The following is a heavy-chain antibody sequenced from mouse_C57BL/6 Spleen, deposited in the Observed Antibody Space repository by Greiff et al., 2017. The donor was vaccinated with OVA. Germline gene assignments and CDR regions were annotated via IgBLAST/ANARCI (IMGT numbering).Heavy chain of an antibody. D-gene: IGHD2-4*01. CDR2: INPSSGYT. J-gene: IGHJ2*01. Sequence: VMLVESGAELVKPGASVKLSCKASGYTFTSYWMHWVKQRPGQGLEWIGYINPSSGYTKYNQKFKGKATLTADESSSTAYMQLSSLTYEDSAVDYCASSGEYYDSPYFDYWGQGTTLTVSS. V-gene: IGHV1-7*01. CDR3: ASSGEYYDSPYFDY. CDR1: GYTFTSYW.